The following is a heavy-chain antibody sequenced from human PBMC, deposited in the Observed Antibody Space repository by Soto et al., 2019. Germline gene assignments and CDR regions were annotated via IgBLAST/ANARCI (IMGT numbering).Heavy chain of an antibody. CDR2: ISSSGSTI. Sequence: GGSLRLSCAASGFTFSDYYMSWIRQAPGKGLEWVSYISSSGSTIYYADSVKGRFTISRDNAKNSLYLQMNSLRAEDTAVYYCARDPFETMVRGVSGAFDIWGQGTMVTVSS. V-gene: IGHV3-11*01. D-gene: IGHD3-10*01. CDR3: ARDPFETMVRGVSGAFDI. J-gene: IGHJ3*02. CDR1: GFTFSDYY.